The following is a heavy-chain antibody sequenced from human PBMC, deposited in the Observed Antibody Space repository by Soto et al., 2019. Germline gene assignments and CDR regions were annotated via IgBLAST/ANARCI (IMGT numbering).Heavy chain of an antibody. Sequence: PGGSLRLSCAASGFTFSSYAMHWVRQAPGKGLEWVAVISYDGSNKYYADSVKGRFTISRDNSKNTLYLQMNSLRAEDTAVYYCARDRRSSSWYGYYGMDVWGQGTTVTVSS. D-gene: IGHD6-13*01. J-gene: IGHJ6*02. V-gene: IGHV3-30-3*01. CDR3: ARDRRSSSWYGYYGMDV. CDR2: ISYDGSNK. CDR1: GFTFSSYA.